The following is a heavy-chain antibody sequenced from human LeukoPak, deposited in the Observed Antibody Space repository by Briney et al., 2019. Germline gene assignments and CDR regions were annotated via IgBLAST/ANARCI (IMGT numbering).Heavy chain of an antibody. V-gene: IGHV1-8*01. CDR2: LNPNSGNT. J-gene: IGHJ5*02. CDR1: GYTFTSYD. D-gene: IGHD5-24*01. Sequence: SVKVSCKASGYTFTSYDINWVRQATGQGLEWMGWLNPNSGNTGFAQKFQGRVTMTRNTSISTAYMELSSLRSEDTAVYYCARNKLEMAAISSWGQGTLVTVSS. CDR3: ARNKLEMAAISS.